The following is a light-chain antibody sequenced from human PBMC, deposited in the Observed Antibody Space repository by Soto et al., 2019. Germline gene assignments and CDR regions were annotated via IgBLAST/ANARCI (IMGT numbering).Light chain of an antibody. V-gene: IGLV2-14*03. J-gene: IGLJ2*01. CDR1: SSDVGGYNY. Sequence: QSVLTQPASVSGSPGQSITISCTGTSSDVGGYNYVSWFQHHPGKAPKLMIYDVVLRPSGVSDRFSGSKSGNTASLTISGLQAEDEADYYCSSFTTSSPLVFGGGTKLTVL. CDR3: SSFTTSSPLV. CDR2: DVV.